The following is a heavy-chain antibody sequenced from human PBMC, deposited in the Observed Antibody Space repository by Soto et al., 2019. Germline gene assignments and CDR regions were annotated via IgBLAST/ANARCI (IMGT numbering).Heavy chain of an antibody. CDR3: ARREIKGPIDY. D-gene: IGHD1-26*01. CDR2: IYYSGST. J-gene: IGHJ4*02. V-gene: IGHV4-59*08. CDR1: GGSIDTYY. Sequence: SETLSLTCTFSGGSIDTYYWSWIRQPPGKGLQWIGYIYYSGSTTYSPSLKSRVTISVDRSKNQFSLKLTSVTAADTAVYYCARREIKGPIDYWGQGTLVTVSS.